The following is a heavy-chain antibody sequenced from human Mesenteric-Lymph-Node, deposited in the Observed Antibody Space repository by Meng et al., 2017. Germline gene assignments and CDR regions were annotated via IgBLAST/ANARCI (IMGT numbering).Heavy chain of an antibody. J-gene: IGHJ6*02. CDR3: ARWGTVTTSYYGMDV. CDR1: GFTFSSYA. D-gene: IGHD4-11*01. V-gene: IGHV3-30*01. CDR2: ISYDGSNK. Sequence: GESLKISCAASGFTFSSYAMSWVRQAPGKGLEWVAVISYDGSNKYYADSVKGRFTISRDNSKNTLYLQMNSLRAEDTAVYYCARWGTVTTSYYGMDVWGQGTTVTVSS.